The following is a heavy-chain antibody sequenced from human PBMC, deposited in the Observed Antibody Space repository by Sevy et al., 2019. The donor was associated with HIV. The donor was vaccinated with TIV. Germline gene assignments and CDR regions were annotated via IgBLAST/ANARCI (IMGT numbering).Heavy chain of an antibody. Sequence: GGSLRLSCTASGFTFSSYDMNWVRQAPGKGLEWVSKISSSGSSIYYADSVKGRFTISRDNAKNSLNLQMNRLRAEDTAVYYCTRNGGAVDNGFDPWGQGTLVTVSS. J-gene: IGHJ5*02. CDR1: GFTFSSYD. CDR3: TRNGGAVDNGFDP. V-gene: IGHV3-48*03. CDR2: ISSSGSSI. D-gene: IGHD2-8*01.